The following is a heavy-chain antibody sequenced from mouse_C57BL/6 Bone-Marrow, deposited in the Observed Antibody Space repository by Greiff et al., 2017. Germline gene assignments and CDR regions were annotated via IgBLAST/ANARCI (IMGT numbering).Heavy chain of an antibody. V-gene: IGHV14-2*01. D-gene: IGHD1-1*01. J-gene: IGHJ4*01. CDR2: IDPEDGET. CDR1: GFTINDYY. Sequence: VQLQQSGAELVKPGASVKVSCTASGFTINDYYMHWVKQRTEQGLEWIGRIDPEDGETKYAPKFQGKATITADTSSNTAYLQRSSLTSEDTAVYYCARNYGSLYSFAMEYWGQGTSVTVSA. CDR3: ARNYGSLYSFAMEY.